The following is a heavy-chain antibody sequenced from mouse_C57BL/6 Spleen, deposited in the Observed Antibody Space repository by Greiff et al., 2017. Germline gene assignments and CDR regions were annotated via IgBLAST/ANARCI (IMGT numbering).Heavy chain of an antibody. V-gene: IGHV1-64*01. D-gene: IGHD3-2*01. CDR2: IHPNSGST. J-gene: IGHJ4*01. CDR1: GYTFTSYW. CDR3: APDSSDAMDY. Sequence: QVQLQQPGAELVKPGASVKLSCKASGYTFTSYWMHWVKQRPGQGLEWIGMIHPNSGSTNYNEKFKSKATLTVDQSSSTAYMQLSSLTSEDSAVYYCAPDSSDAMDYWGQGTSVTVSS.